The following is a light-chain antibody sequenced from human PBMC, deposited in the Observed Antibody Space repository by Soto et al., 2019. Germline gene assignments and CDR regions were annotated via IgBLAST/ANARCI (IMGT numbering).Light chain of an antibody. CDR3: TSYAGSNIPVV. Sequence: SALTQPLSASGSPGQSVTISCTGTSSDVGGYNFVSWYQQHPGKAPKLMIYEVTKRPSGVPDRFSGSKSGNTASLTVSGLQAEDEAAYYCTSYAGSNIPVVFGGGTKVTVL. CDR2: EVT. CDR1: SSDVGGYNF. V-gene: IGLV2-8*01. J-gene: IGLJ2*01.